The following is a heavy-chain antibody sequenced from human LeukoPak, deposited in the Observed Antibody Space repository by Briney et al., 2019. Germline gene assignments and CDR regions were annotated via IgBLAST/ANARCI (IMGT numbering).Heavy chain of an antibody. V-gene: IGHV3-23*01. CDR2: ISDDGRNT. D-gene: IGHD6-6*01. CDR3: AKRVPYSSSSVHLDS. J-gene: IGHJ4*02. CDR1: GFTFSNHG. Sequence: TGGSLRLSCAASGFTFSNHGMTWARQAPGKGLEWVSAISDDGRNTYYADSVRGHFTISRDNSKRTLYLQMNSLRVDDTAIYYCAKRVPYSSSSVHLDSWGQGTLVIVSS.